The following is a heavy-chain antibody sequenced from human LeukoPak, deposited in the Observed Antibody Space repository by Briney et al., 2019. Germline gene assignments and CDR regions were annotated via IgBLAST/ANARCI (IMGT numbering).Heavy chain of an antibody. V-gene: IGHV3-7*01. Sequence: GGSLRLSCEASGFIFSNYWMAWVRQAPGKGLEWVANIKEDGSDKNYVESMKGRYTISRDNAQNSLYLQMNRLGVEDTAVYYCLRGDRRDYWGQGTLVTVSS. CDR2: IKEDGSDK. J-gene: IGHJ4*02. CDR3: LRGDRRDY. CDR1: GFIFSNYW.